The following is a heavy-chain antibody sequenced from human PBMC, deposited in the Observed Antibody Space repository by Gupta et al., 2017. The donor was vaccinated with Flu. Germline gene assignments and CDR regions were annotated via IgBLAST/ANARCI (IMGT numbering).Heavy chain of an antibody. D-gene: IGHD2-8*01. CDR2: ISAAVT. V-gene: IGHV3-23*01. CDR3: ARNAVKVSRSYYYDY. Sequence: EVQLLESGGGLVLPGGSLRLSCVASGFTISTYAMSWVRQAPGKGPEYVSSISAAVTYYADSVKGRFTISRDNSKSTLFLQMDSLTGEDSAIYYCARNAVKVSRSYYYDYWGQGVLVTVSS. CDR1: GFTISTYA. J-gene: IGHJ4*02.